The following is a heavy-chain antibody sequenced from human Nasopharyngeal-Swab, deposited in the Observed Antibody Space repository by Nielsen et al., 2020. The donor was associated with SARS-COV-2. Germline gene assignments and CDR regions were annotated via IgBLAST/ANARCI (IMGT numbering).Heavy chain of an antibody. CDR2: IYHSGST. CDR1: GGSISSSNW. J-gene: IGHJ6*02. Sequence: SETLSLTCAVSGGSISSSNWWSWVRQPPGKGLEWIGEIYHSGSTNYNPSLKSRVTISVDTSKNQFSLKLSSVTAADTAVYYCAREILEEYSGSYNHYYYYGMDVWGQGTTVTVSS. D-gene: IGHD1-26*01. V-gene: IGHV4-4*02. CDR3: AREILEEYSGSYNHYYYYGMDV.